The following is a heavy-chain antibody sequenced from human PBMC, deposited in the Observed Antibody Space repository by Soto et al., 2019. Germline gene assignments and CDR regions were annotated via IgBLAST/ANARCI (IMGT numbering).Heavy chain of an antibody. CDR2: INPSGGST. V-gene: IGHV1-46*01. Sequence: ASVKVSCKASGYIFANHYIHWVRQAPGQGLEWMGIINPSGGSTNYLQKFQGRITMTRDTSTSTVYMELSSLRSEDTAVYFCARADYYDSSGFYYDCWGQGTLVTVSS. J-gene: IGHJ4*02. CDR3: ARADYYDSSGFYYDC. D-gene: IGHD3-22*01. CDR1: GYIFANHY.